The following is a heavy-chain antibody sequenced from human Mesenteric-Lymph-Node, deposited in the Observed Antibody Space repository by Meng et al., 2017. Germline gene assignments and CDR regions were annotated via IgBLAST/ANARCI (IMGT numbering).Heavy chain of an antibody. D-gene: IGHD5-12*01. CDR1: GGSISSSNW. J-gene: IGHJ4*02. V-gene: IGHV4-4*02. Sequence: QVQLQESGPGLVKPSGTLSLTCAVSGGSISSSNWWSWVHQPPGKGLEWIGEIYHSGSTNYNPSLKSRVTISVDTSKNQFSLKLSSVTAADTAVYYCARDQVRGYDFDYWGQGTLVTVSS. CDR2: IYHSGST. CDR3: ARDQVRGYDFDY.